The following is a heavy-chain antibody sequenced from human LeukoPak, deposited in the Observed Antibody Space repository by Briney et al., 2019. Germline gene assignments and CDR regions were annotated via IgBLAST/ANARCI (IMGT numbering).Heavy chain of an antibody. J-gene: IGHJ4*02. CDR2: ISYDGSNK. V-gene: IGHV3-30*03. Sequence: GGSLRLSCAASGFTFSSYWMSWVRQAPGKGLEWVAVISYDGSNKYYADSVKGRFTISRDNSKNTLYLQMNSLRAEDTAVYYCARMDDSSGYYLDYWGQGTLVTVSS. D-gene: IGHD3-22*01. CDR1: GFTFSSYW. CDR3: ARMDDSSGYYLDY.